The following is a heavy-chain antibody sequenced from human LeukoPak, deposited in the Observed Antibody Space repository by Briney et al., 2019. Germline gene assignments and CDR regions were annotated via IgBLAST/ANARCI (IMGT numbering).Heavy chain of an antibody. J-gene: IGHJ4*02. V-gene: IGHV3-9*01. CDR1: GFTFDDYA. Sequence: GSSLRLSCAASGFTFDDYAMHWVRQAPGKGLEWVSGISWNSGSIGYADSVKGRFTISRDNAKNSLYLQMNSLRAEDTALYYCAKETGIAARGDFVNWGQGTLVTVSS. D-gene: IGHD6-6*01. CDR2: ISWNSGSI. CDR3: AKETGIAARGDFVN.